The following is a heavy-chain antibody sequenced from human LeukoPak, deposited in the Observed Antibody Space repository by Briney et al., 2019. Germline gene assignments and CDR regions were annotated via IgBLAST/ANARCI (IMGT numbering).Heavy chain of an antibody. V-gene: IGHV1-2*02. CDR3: ARDGGSGWNLDY. CDR2: INPGSGAT. D-gene: IGHD6-19*01. J-gene: IGHJ4*02. CDR1: GYTFTDYY. Sequence: ASVKVSFKASGYTFTDYYMHWVRQAPGQGLEWMGWINPGSGATKNAQKFQGRVTMTRDTSISTAYMDLSRPTSDDTAVYYCARDGGSGWNLDYWGQGTLVTVSS.